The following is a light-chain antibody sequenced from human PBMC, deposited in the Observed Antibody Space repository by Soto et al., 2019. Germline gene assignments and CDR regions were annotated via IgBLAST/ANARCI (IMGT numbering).Light chain of an antibody. CDR1: QSVSDK. CDR3: QQYNNWPPWT. J-gene: IGKJ1*01. V-gene: IGKV3-15*01. Sequence: EIVLTQSPATLSVSPGERATLSCRASQSVSDKLDWYQQKPGQAPRLLIYHASTRATGIPARFSGSGSGTEFTLTISSLQSEDFAVYYCQQYNNWPPWTFGQGTKVDIK. CDR2: HAS.